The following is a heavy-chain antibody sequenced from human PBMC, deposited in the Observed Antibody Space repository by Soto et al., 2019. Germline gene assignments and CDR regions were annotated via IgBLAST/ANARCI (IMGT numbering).Heavy chain of an antibody. CDR2: ISGNGGST. CDR3: AKGREFSNSYTLDFDF. Sequence: SXRLSFAGSGFTFRSYAMSWVRQAPWRVLEWVSIISGNGGSTYYAASVKGRFTISRDNTKNTLYLQMDSLTAEDTAVYYCAKGREFSNSYTLDFDFWGQGAMVTAPQ. J-gene: IGHJ4*02. D-gene: IGHD6-6*01. CDR1: GFTFRSYA. V-gene: IGHV3-23*01.